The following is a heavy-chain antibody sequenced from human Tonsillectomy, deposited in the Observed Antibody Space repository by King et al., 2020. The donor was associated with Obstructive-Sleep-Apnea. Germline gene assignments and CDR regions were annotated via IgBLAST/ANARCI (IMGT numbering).Heavy chain of an antibody. V-gene: IGHV4-59*01. CDR2: IYYSGST. CDR3: ARDRGDSFDY. CDR1: GGSISSYY. D-gene: IGHD3-10*01. Sequence: HVQLQESGPGLVKPSETLSLTCTVSGGSISSYYWSWIRQPPGKGLEWIGYIYYSGSTNYNPSLKSRVTISVDTSKNQFSLKLSSVTAADTAVYYCARDRGDSFDYWGQGTLVTVSS. J-gene: IGHJ4*02.